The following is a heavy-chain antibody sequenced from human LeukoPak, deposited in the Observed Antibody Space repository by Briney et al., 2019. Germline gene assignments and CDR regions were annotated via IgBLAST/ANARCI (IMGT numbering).Heavy chain of an antibody. CDR2: ISGSGGST. Sequence: GGSLRLSCAASGFTFSSYAMSWVRQAPGKGLEWVSAISGSGGSTYYADSVKGRFTISRDNAKNSLYLQMNSLRAEDTAVYYCARESNYYDSSGYSYWGQGTLVTVSS. V-gene: IGHV3-23*01. CDR3: ARESNYYDSSGYSY. D-gene: IGHD3-22*01. CDR1: GFTFSSYA. J-gene: IGHJ4*02.